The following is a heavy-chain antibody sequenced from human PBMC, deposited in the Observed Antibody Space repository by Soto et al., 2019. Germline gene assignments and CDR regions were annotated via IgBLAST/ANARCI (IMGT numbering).Heavy chain of an antibody. J-gene: IGHJ6*02. D-gene: IGHD3-16*01. CDR2: LHHDGTT. CDR1: GGPITTTTW. V-gene: IGHV4-4*02. CDR3: ATQTISYTWGV. Sequence: QVQLQESGPGLVKPSETLSLTCAVSGGPITTTTWWAWVRLPPGKGLEWIGELHHDGTTNYNPSRESRITMSLDKSHNHFSLKLTSVTAADTAIYYWATQTISYTWGVWGRGTTVTVSS.